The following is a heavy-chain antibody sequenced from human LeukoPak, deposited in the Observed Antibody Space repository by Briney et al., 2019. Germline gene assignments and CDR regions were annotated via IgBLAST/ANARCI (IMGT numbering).Heavy chain of an antibody. CDR2: IYYSGST. CDR3: ARGGVGIVLMVSRVLHFDY. Sequence: SETLSLTCTVSGGSISSSSHYWGWIRQPPGKGLEWIGSIYYSGSTYYNPSLKSRVTISVDTSKNQFSLKLSSVTAADTAVYYCARGGVGIVLMVSRVLHFDYWGQGTLVTVSS. J-gene: IGHJ4*02. CDR1: GGSISSSSHY. V-gene: IGHV4-39*07. D-gene: IGHD2-8*01.